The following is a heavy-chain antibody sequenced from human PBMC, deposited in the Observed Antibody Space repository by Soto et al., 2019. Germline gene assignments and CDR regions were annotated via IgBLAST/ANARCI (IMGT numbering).Heavy chain of an antibody. CDR1: GYTFTGYY. D-gene: IGHD6-6*01. Sequence: ASVKVSCKASGYTFTGYYMHWVRQAPGQGLEWMGWINPNSGGTNYAQKFQGWVTMTRDTSISTAYMELSRLRSDDTAVYYCARDLRGREYSSSSGYYYGMDVWGQGTTVTVSS. CDR2: INPNSGGT. J-gene: IGHJ6*02. V-gene: IGHV1-2*04. CDR3: ARDLRGREYSSSSGYYYGMDV.